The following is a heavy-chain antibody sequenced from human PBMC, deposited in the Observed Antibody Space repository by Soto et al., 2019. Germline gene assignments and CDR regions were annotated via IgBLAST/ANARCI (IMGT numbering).Heavy chain of an antibody. CDR1: GGTRSSYY. D-gene: IGHD3-10*01. CDR3: ERDNYTSWSTYLDY. V-gene: IGHV4-59*12. Sequence: SEIMCLTCTVSGGTRSSYYSSCIRKPPGKGLERIGYIYHSGSTNYNPSLKSRVTIPVDTSKNQFHLKLNSMTAAGTAASYRERDNYTSWSTYLDYWGQGTLVTVSS. CDR2: IYHSGST. J-gene: IGHJ4*01.